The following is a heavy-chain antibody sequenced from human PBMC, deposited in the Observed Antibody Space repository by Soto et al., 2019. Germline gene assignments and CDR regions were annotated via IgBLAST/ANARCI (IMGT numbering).Heavy chain of an antibody. CDR3: AKTYTSSWYNWYFDL. J-gene: IGHJ2*01. CDR2: ISASAGTT. D-gene: IGHD6-13*01. Sequence: EVQLLESGGGLVQPGGSLRLSCAASGFTFSSYAMSWVRQAPGKGLEWVSGISASAGTTYYADSVKGRFTISRDNSKNTLYLEGSSLRAEDTAVYNCAKTYTSSWYNWYFDLWGRGTLVTVSS. V-gene: IGHV3-23*01. CDR1: GFTFSSYA.